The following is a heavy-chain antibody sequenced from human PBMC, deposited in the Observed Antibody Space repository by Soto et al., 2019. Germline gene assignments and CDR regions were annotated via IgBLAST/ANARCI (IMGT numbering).Heavy chain of an antibody. CDR2: ISSSSSTI. CDR3: ARDGKGLRWEDDAFDI. D-gene: IGHD5-12*01. V-gene: IGHV3-48*02. CDR1: GFTFSSYS. Sequence: EVQLVESWGGLVQPGGSLRLSCAASGFTFSSYSMNWVRQAPGKGLEWVSYISSSSSTIYYADSVKGRFTISRDNAKNSLNLQMNSLRDEDTAVYYCARDGKGLRWEDDAFDIWGQETMVTLSS. J-gene: IGHJ3*02.